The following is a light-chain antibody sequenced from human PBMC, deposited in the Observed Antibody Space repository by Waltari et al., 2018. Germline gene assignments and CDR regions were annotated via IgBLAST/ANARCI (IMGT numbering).Light chain of an antibody. CDR3: QQVYT. CDR1: QSVSSY. Sequence: ELVLTQSPATLSLSPGERATLSCRASQSVSSYLAWYQQKPGQAPRLLIYDASNRATGIPARFSGSGSGTDFTLTISSLEPEDFAVYYCQQVYTFGQGTKLEIK. V-gene: IGKV3-11*01. J-gene: IGKJ2*01. CDR2: DAS.